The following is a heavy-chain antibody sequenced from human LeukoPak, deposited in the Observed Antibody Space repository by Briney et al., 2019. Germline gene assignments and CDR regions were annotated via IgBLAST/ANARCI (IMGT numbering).Heavy chain of an antibody. Sequence: SETLSLICSVSGGFLSSYYWRWIRQPAGKALEWIGRIYTSGSTNYNPSLKSRVTMSVDTSKNQFSLKLSSVTAADTAVYYCATYYYDSSAKRWFDPWGQGTLVTVSS. J-gene: IGHJ5*02. V-gene: IGHV4-4*07. CDR3: ATYYYDSSAKRWFDP. D-gene: IGHD3-22*01. CDR2: IYTSGST. CDR1: GGFLSSYY.